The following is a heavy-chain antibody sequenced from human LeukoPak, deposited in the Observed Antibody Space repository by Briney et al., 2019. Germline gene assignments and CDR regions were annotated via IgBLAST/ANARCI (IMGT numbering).Heavy chain of an antibody. J-gene: IGHJ6*03. CDR1: GGSISSSSYY. D-gene: IGHD2-2*01. CDR2: IYYSGST. Sequence: SETLSLTYTVSGGSISSSSYYWGWIRQPPGKGLEWIGSIYYSGSTYYNPSLKSRVTISVDTSKNQFSLKLSSVTAADTAVYYCARQPFCSSTSCYLAGYYYYMDVWGKGTTVTVSS. V-gene: IGHV4-39*01. CDR3: ARQPFCSSTSCYLAGYYYYMDV.